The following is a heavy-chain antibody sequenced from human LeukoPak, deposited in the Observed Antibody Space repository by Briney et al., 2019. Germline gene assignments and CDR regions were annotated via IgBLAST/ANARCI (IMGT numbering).Heavy chain of an antibody. J-gene: IGHJ4*02. CDR2: ISSSSSTI. D-gene: IGHD3-3*01. V-gene: IGHV3-48*01. Sequence: GGSLKLSCAASGFTFSSYSMNWVRQAPGKGLEWVSYISSSSSTIYYADSVKGRFTISRDNAKNSLYLQMNSLRAEDTAVYYCARDQGYYDFWSGYYTPFDYWGQGTLVTVSS. CDR3: ARDQGYYDFWSGYYTPFDY. CDR1: GFTFSSYS.